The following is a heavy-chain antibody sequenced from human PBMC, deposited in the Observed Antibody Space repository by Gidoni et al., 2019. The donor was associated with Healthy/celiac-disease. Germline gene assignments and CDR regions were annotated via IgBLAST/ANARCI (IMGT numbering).Heavy chain of an antibody. Sequence: QVQLVESGGGVVQPGRSLRLSCAASVFTFRSSGMHWVRQAPGKGLEWVEVISYDGSNKYYADSVKGRFTISRDNSKNTLYLQMNSLRAEDTAVYYCARVESIAVAFADAFDIWGQGTMVTVSS. J-gene: IGHJ3*02. CDR3: ARVESIAVAFADAFDI. CDR2: ISYDGSNK. CDR1: VFTFRSSG. V-gene: IGHV3-30*03. D-gene: IGHD6-19*01.